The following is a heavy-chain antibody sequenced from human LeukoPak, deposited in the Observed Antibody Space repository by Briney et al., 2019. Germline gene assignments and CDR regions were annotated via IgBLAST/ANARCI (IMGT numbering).Heavy chain of an antibody. J-gene: IGHJ4*02. CDR2: ISGNAGST. D-gene: IGHD4-17*01. Sequence: GGSLRLSCAASGFTFSDYYMSWVRQAPGKGLEWVSLISGNAGSTYYADSVKGRFTISRDNSKNTLYLQMNSLRAEDTAVYYCAKDRMDYGDYYFDYWGQGTLVTVSS. CDR3: AKDRMDYGDYYFDY. CDR1: GFTFSDYY. V-gene: IGHV3-23*01.